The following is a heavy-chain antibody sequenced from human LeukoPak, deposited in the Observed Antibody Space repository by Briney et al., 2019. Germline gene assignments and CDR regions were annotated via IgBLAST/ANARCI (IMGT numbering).Heavy chain of an antibody. CDR2: ISGSGGST. Sequence: PGGSLRLSCAASGFTFSSYAMSWVRKAPGKGLEWVSAISGSGGSTYYADSVKGRFTISGGNSKNTLYLQMNSLRAEDTAVYYCTTDSPYVLYAFDIWGQGTMVTVSS. V-gene: IGHV3-23*01. D-gene: IGHD3-10*02. J-gene: IGHJ3*02. CDR3: TTDSPYVLYAFDI. CDR1: GFTFSSYA.